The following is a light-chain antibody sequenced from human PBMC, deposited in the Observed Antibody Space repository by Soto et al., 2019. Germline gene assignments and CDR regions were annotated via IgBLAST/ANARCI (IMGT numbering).Light chain of an antibody. CDR2: LGS. CDR3: KQALQTPYT. CDR1: QSLLHSNGYNY. J-gene: IGKJ2*01. Sequence: DIVMTQSPLSLPVTPGEPASISCRSSQSLLHSNGYNYLDWYLQKPGQSPQLLIYLGSNRASGVTDRYSDSRSGTDFTLTISRVAAEDVGVYYCKQALQTPYTFGQGTKLETK. V-gene: IGKV2-28*01.